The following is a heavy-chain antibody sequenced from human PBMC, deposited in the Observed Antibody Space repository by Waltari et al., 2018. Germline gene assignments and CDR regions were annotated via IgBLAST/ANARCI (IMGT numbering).Heavy chain of an antibody. CDR2: INHSGST. Sequence: QVQLQQWGAGLLKPSETLSLTCAVYGGSFSGYYWSWIRQPPGKGLAWIGEINHSGSTNYNPSLKSRVTISVDTSKNQFSLKLSSVTAADTAVYYCAREVPYSSSPDAFDIWGQGTMVTVSS. CDR3: AREVPYSSSPDAFDI. V-gene: IGHV4-34*01. J-gene: IGHJ3*02. D-gene: IGHD6-13*01. CDR1: GGSFSGYY.